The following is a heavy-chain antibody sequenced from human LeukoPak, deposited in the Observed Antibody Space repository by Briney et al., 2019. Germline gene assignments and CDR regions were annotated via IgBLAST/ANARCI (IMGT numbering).Heavy chain of an antibody. V-gene: IGHV3-48*02. Sequence: GGSLRLSCAASGFTFSSYSMNWVRQAPGKGLEWVSYISSSSSTIYYADSVKGRFTISRDNAKNSLYLQMNSLRDEDTAVYYCARDGVPWNIGDYDAFDIWGQGAMVTVSS. CDR3: ARDGVPWNIGDYDAFDI. J-gene: IGHJ3*02. CDR2: ISSSSSTI. CDR1: GFTFSSYS. D-gene: IGHD4-17*01.